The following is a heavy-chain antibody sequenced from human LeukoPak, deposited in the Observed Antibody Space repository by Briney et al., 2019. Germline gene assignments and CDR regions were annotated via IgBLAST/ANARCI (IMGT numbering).Heavy chain of an antibody. Sequence: ASVKVSCKASGYTFTGYYMHWVRQAPGQGLEWMGWINPNSGGTNYAQKFQGWVTMTRDTSISTAYMELSRLRSDDTAVYYCAIRYSGYEGGYYFDYWGQGILVTVSS. CDR1: GYTFTGYY. V-gene: IGHV1-2*04. J-gene: IGHJ4*02. CDR3: AIRYSGYEGGYYFDY. CDR2: INPNSGGT. D-gene: IGHD5-12*01.